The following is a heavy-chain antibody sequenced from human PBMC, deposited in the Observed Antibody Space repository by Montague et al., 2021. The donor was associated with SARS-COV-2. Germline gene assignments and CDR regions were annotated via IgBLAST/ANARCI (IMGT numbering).Heavy chain of an antibody. CDR2: IFENGDT. J-gene: IGHJ6*02. D-gene: IGHD3-16*01. Sequence: SETLSLTCTVSGVAISYGDWSWIRQPPGKGLEWIVTIFENGDTDHNPSLKSRVTVSEDTSQNQSSLRLSPVAAADTALYYCARYYERSWDVWGQGTTVTVSS. CDR1: GVAISYGD. V-gene: IGHV4-4*09. CDR3: ARYYERSWDV.